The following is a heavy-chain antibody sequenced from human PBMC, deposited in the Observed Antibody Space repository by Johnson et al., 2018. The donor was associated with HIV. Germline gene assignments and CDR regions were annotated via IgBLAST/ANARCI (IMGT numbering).Heavy chain of an antibody. CDR3: ARDRLYISGWYGTDAFDI. CDR1: GFTFSSYA. D-gene: IGHD6-19*01. Sequence: VQLVESGGGLVQPGGSLRLSCAASGFTFSSYAMSWVRQAPGKGLEWVSAISGSGGSTYYADSVKGRFTISRDNSKNTLYLQMNSLRAEDTAVYSCARDRLYISGWYGTDAFDIWGQGTMVTVSS. V-gene: IGHV3-23*04. J-gene: IGHJ3*02. CDR2: ISGSGGST.